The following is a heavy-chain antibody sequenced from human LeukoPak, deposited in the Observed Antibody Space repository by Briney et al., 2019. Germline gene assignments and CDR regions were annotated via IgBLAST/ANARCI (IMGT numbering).Heavy chain of an antibody. D-gene: IGHD3-22*01. V-gene: IGHV4-59*01. J-gene: IGHJ3*02. CDR1: GGSISSYY. CDR3: ARVLYYDSSGYYSYDAFDI. CDR2: IYYSGST. Sequence: PSETLSLTCTVSGGSISSYYWSWIRQPPGKGLEWIGYIYYSGSTNYNPSLKSRVTISVDTSKNQFSLKLSSVTAADTAVYYCARVLYYDSSGYYSYDAFDIWGQGTMVTVSS.